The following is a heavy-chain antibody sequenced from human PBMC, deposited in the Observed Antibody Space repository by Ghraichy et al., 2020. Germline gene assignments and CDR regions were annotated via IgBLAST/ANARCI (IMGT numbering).Heavy chain of an antibody. CDR3: ARDSTGYSYGYSVGY. CDR1: GFTFSSYA. D-gene: IGHD5-18*01. Sequence: GSLRLSCAASGFTFSSYAMHWVRQAPGKGLEWVAVISYDGSNKYYVDSVKGRFTISRDNSKNTLYLQMNSLRAEDTAVYYCARDSTGYSYGYSVGYWGQGTLVTVSS. J-gene: IGHJ4*02. CDR2: ISYDGSNK. V-gene: IGHV3-30*04.